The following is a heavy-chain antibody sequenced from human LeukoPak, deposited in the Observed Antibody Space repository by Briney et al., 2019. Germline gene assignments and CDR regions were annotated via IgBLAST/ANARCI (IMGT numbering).Heavy chain of an antibody. J-gene: IGHJ4*02. Sequence: ASVTVSYKASGYTFTSYAMHWVRQAPGQGGEWMGWINAGNSNTKYSQKSQGRVTITRDTSASTAYRELSRLRSEDTAVYCCARLEWAHRLWGQRTLVTVSS. CDR2: INAGNSNT. V-gene: IGHV1-3*01. D-gene: IGHD1-26*01. CDR1: GYTFTSYA. CDR3: ARLEWAHRL.